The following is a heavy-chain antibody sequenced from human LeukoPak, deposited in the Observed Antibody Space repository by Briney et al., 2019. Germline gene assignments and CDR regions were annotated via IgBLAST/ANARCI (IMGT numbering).Heavy chain of an antibody. Sequence: HPGGSLRLSCAASGFSVSSNYMSWVRQAPGKGLEWVSVIYTGDRTDYADPVKGRFTVSRDSSKNTMYLQMNSLKTEDTALYYCARQRDGYNSDPFDIWGQGTMVTVFS. V-gene: IGHV3-66*02. CDR1: GFSVSSNY. CDR2: IYTGDRT. J-gene: IGHJ3*02. CDR3: ARQRDGYNSDPFDI. D-gene: IGHD5-24*01.